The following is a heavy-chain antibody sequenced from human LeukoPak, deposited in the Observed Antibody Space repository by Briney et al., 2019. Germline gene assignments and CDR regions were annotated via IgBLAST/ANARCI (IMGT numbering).Heavy chain of an antibody. CDR1: GFTFDDYA. CDR2: ISWNSGSI. D-gene: IGHD3-16*01. Sequence: PGGSLRLSCAASGFTFDDYAMHWVRQAPGKGLEWVSGISWNSGSIGYADSVKGRFTISRDNAKNSLYLQMNSLRAEDTALYYCAKNRMLTIYWFDYWGQGTLVTVSS. J-gene: IGHJ4*02. CDR3: AKNRMLTIYWFDY. V-gene: IGHV3-9*01.